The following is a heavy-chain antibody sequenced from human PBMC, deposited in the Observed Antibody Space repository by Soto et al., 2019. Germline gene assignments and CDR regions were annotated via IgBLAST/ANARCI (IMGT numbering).Heavy chain of an antibody. CDR3: ARVYQLLFWFDP. D-gene: IGHD2-2*01. V-gene: IGHV1-69*13. J-gene: IGHJ5*02. Sequence: SVKVSCKASGGTFSSYAISWVRQAPGQGLEWMGGIIPIFGTANYAQKFQGRVTITADESTSTAYMELSSLRSEDTAVYYRARVYQLLFWFDPWGQGTLVTVSS. CDR2: IIPIFGTA. CDR1: GGTFSSYA.